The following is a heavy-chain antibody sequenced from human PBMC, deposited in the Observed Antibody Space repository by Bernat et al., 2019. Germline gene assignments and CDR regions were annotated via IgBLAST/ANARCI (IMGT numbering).Heavy chain of an antibody. Sequence: QVQLVESGGGVVQPGRSLRLSCAASGFTFSSYAMHWVRQAPGKGLEWVAVISYDGSNKYYADSVKGRFTISRDNSKNTLYLQMNSLRAEDTAVYYCARDSGGHYYYGMDVWGQGTTVTVSS. J-gene: IGHJ6*02. V-gene: IGHV3-30-3*01. CDR1: GFTFSSYA. D-gene: IGHD6-19*01. CDR2: ISYDGSNK. CDR3: ARDSGGHYYYGMDV.